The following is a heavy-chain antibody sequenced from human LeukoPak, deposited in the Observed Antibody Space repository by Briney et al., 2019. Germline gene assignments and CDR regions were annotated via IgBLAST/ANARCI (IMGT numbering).Heavy chain of an antibody. V-gene: IGHV3-23*01. CDR3: AKDHGTNVYDPFDY. CDR2: IGNGGAGT. CDR1: GFNFRSHA. Sequence: PGESLRLSCAASGFNFRSHAMSWVRQAPGKGLEWVSVIGNGGAGTYYADSVKGRFTISRDNSKSTLYLQMSSLRAEDTAVYYCAKDHGTNVYDPFDYWGQGTLVTVSS. D-gene: IGHD2-8*01. J-gene: IGHJ4*02.